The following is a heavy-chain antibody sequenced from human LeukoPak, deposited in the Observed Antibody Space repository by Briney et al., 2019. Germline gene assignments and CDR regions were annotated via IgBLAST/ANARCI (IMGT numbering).Heavy chain of an antibody. D-gene: IGHD3-3*01. CDR3: ASVITIHAFDI. Sequence: GGSLRLSCAASGFTFSSYSMNWVRQAPGKGLEWVSSISSSSSYIYYADSVKGRFTISRDDAKNSLYLQMNSLRAEDTAVYYCASVITIHAFDIWGQGTMVTVSS. CDR2: ISSSSSYI. CDR1: GFTFSSYS. V-gene: IGHV3-21*01. J-gene: IGHJ3*02.